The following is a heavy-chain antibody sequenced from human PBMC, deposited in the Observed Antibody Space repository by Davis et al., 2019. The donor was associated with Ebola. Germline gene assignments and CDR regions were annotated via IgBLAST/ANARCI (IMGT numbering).Heavy chain of an antibody. CDR3: ANPPPPYSSSWTYYYYGMDV. CDR2: ISGSGGST. V-gene: IGHV3-23*01. D-gene: IGHD6-13*01. CDR1: GFTFSSYA. J-gene: IGHJ6*02. Sequence: PGGSLRLSCAASGFTFSSYAMSWVRQAPGKGLEWVPAISGSGGSTYYADSVKGRSTNSRDNSKSTLYLQMNSLRAEDTAVYYCANPPPPYSSSWTYYYYGMDVWGQGTTVTVSS.